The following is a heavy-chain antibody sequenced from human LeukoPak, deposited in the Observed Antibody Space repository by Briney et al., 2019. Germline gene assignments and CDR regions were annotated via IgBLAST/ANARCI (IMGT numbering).Heavy chain of an antibody. CDR1: GGSFSGYC. D-gene: IGHD3-10*01. CDR3: ARGRLTLVRAYYYGMDV. CDR2: IKRSGST. J-gene: IGHJ6*02. V-gene: IGHV4-34*01. Sequence: SETLSLTCAVYGGSFSGYCWSWIRQPPGKGLEGIAEIKRSGSTNYNPSLKSRVTISVATSTIPFSLKLSSVTAADTAVYSCARGRLTLVRAYYYGMDVWGQGTTVTVSS.